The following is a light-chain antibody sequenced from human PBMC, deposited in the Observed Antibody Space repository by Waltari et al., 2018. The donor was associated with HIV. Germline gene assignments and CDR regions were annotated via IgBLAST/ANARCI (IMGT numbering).Light chain of an antibody. V-gene: IGLV1-44*01. CDR1: SSTIEVNS. CDR3: VVWDDSLNGPV. Sequence: QSVLTQPPSASGTPGQRVTISCSGSSSTIEVNSVNWYQQLPGTAPNLLIYTNNQRPSRVPDRFSGSKSGTSASLAISGLQSEDEADYYCVVWDDSLNGPVFGGGTKLTVL. J-gene: IGLJ2*01. CDR2: TNN.